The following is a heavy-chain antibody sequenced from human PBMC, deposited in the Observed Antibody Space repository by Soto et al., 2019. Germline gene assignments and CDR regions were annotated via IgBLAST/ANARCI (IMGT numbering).Heavy chain of an antibody. Sequence: QVQLQESGPGLVKPSQTLSLTCTVSGGSISSGDYYWSWIRQPPGKDLEWIGYIYYSGSTYYNPSLKSRVTISVDTSKNQFSLKLSSVTAADTAVYYCARAPRKLFLRAYFQHWGQGTLVTVSS. V-gene: IGHV4-30-4*01. CDR2: IYYSGST. CDR1: GGSISSGDYY. CDR3: ARAPRKLFLRAYFQH. J-gene: IGHJ1*01.